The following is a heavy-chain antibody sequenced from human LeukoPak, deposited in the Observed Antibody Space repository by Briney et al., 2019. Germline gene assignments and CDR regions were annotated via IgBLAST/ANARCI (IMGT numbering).Heavy chain of an antibody. J-gene: IGHJ4*02. D-gene: IGHD3-22*01. CDR3: AIYHSSGYYQDY. CDR2: INPNSGGT. CDR1: GYTFTGYY. Sequence: ASVKVSCKASGYTFTGYYMHWVRQAPGQGLEWMGWINPNSGGTNYAQKFQGRVTMTRDTSISTAYMELSRLRSDDTAVYYCAIYHSSGYYQDYWGQGTLVTVSS. V-gene: IGHV1-2*02.